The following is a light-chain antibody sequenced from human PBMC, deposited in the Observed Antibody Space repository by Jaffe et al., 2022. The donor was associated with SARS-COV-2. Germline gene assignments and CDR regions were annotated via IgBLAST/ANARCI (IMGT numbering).Light chain of an antibody. J-gene: IGKJ2*01. CDR1: EGVDNY. Sequence: AIWMTQSPSSLSASTGDRITITCRASEGVDNYLAWYQQKPGKAPHLLIYGASTLQSGVPSRFSGSGSGTDFTLFISRLQSEDFATYYCQQYYSYPYTFGQGTKLEIK. CDR3: QQYYSYPYT. V-gene: IGKV1-8*01. CDR2: GAS.